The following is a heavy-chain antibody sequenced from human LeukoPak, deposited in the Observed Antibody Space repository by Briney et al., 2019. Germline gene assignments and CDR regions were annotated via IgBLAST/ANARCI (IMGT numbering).Heavy chain of an antibody. J-gene: IGHJ6*03. Sequence: PSETLSLTCAVYGGSFSGYYWSWIRQPPGKGLEWIGEINHSGSTNYNPSLKSRVTISVDTSKNQFSLKLSSVTAADTAVYYCARGGVAIRYYYYYYMDVWGKGTTVTVSS. CDR3: ARGGVAIRYYYYYYMDV. CDR1: GGSFSGYY. D-gene: IGHD5-12*01. V-gene: IGHV4-34*01. CDR2: INHSGST.